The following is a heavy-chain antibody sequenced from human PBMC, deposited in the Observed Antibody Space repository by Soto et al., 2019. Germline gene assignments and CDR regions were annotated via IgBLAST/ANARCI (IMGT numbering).Heavy chain of an antibody. CDR1: GFTFSSYD. Sequence: EVQLAESGGGMVQPGGSLRLSCVASGFTFSSYDMHWVRQAPGQGLEYVSSISSNGGTTYYGNSVKGRFTISRDNSKNTLYLQMRSLRAEDMAVYYCVSRVSGNYDYWGHGSLVTVSS. V-gene: IGHV3-64*01. CDR2: ISSNGGTT. D-gene: IGHD1-7*01. J-gene: IGHJ4*01. CDR3: VSRVSGNYDY.